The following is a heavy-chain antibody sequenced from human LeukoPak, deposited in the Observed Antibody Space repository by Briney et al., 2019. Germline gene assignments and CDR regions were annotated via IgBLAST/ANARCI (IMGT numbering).Heavy chain of an antibody. V-gene: IGHV3-21*01. Sequence: GGSLRLSCAASGFTFTRFYMNWVRQAPGKGLEWVSSISSSSTYIYYADSVKGRFTISRDNAKNSLYLQMNSPRAEDTAVYYCGRDELLDYWGQGTLVTVSS. CDR3: GRDELLDY. J-gene: IGHJ4*02. CDR2: ISSSSTYI. CDR1: GFTFTRFY. D-gene: IGHD1-7*01.